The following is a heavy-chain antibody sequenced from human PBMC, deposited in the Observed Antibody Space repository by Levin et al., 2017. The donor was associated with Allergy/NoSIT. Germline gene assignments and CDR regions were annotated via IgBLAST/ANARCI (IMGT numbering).Heavy chain of an antibody. CDR1: GGSINSGGHY. CDR2: IYFTGST. D-gene: IGHD4-17*01. Sequence: SQTLSLTCTVSGGSINSGGHYWSWIRQHPGKAPEWIGNIYFTGSTSYNPSLKSRVSISDDSPKNQFSLRLTSVHAADTAGYYCARARGEENDYEEYGRPPIKYFFDFWGPGTLVVVSS. CDR3: ARARGEENDYEEYGRPPIKYFFDF. V-gene: IGHV4-31*03. J-gene: IGHJ4*02.